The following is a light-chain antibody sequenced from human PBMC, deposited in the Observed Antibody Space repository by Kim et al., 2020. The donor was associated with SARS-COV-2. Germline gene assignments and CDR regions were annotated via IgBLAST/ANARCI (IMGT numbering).Light chain of an antibody. V-gene: IGLV2-11*01. CDR3: CSYAGSWV. J-gene: IGLJ3*02. Sequence: SPVQSVTISCTGTSSDVGGYNYVSWYQQHPGKAPKLMMYDVSKRPSGVPDRFSGSKSGNTASLTISGLQAEDEADYYCCSYAGSWVFGGGTQLTVL. CDR1: SSDVGGYNY. CDR2: DVS.